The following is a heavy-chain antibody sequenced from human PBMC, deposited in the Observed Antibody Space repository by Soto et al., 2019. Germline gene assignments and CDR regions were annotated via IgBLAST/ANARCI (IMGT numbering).Heavy chain of an antibody. CDR3: AKDPNGDYVGAFDI. CDR1: GFTFSDYY. J-gene: IGHJ3*02. CDR2: ISASGTKT. Sequence: GVSLRLSCAASGFTFSDYYMSWIRQAPGKGPEWVSGISASGTKTYYADSVKGRFSISRDTSTNTLYLQMNSLRAEDTAVYYCAKDPNGDYVGAFDIWGQGTMVTVSS. V-gene: IGHV3-23*01. D-gene: IGHD4-17*01.